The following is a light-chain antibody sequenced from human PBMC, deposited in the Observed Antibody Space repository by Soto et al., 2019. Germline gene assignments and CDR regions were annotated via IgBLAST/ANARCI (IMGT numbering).Light chain of an antibody. CDR1: QSVGSN. V-gene: IGKV3-15*01. Sequence: EIVMTQSPATLSVSPGERATLSCRASQSVGSNLAWYQQKPGQAPRLLIYGASTRATGIPARFSGSGSGTEFTLTISSLQPEDFAIYFCQPYNNWPPDRTFGQGTKVEIK. J-gene: IGKJ1*01. CDR2: GAS. CDR3: QPYNNWPPDRT.